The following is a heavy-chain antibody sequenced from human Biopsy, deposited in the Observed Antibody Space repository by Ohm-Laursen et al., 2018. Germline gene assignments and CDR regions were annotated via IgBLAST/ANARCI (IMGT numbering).Heavy chain of an antibody. CDR2: IYYSVMT. CDR3: ARDSGILNYGNFKYYHYSGMDV. CDR1: GDSVTKYY. Sequence: SDTLSLTCTVSGDSVTKYYWSWIRQPPGKGLEWIGHIYYSVMTNYNPSLQSRVSISVDTSRNQVSLTLSSVTAADTAVYYCARDSGILNYGNFKYYHYSGMDVWGQGTKVTVSS. V-gene: IGHV4-59*02. J-gene: IGHJ6*02. D-gene: IGHD4-11*01.